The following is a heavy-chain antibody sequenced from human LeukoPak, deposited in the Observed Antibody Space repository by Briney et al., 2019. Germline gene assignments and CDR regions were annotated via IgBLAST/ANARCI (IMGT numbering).Heavy chain of an antibody. Sequence: PGGSLRLSCAASGFTLSSYAMSWVRQAPGKGLVWVSRINSDGRSTNYADSVKGRFSISRDNAENTLYLQMNSLRVEDTAVYYCVRGADTGYSSDSWGQGTLVTVSS. CDR3: VRGADTGYSSDS. V-gene: IGHV3-74*01. CDR2: INSDGRST. CDR1: GFTLSSYA. J-gene: IGHJ4*02. D-gene: IGHD3-9*01.